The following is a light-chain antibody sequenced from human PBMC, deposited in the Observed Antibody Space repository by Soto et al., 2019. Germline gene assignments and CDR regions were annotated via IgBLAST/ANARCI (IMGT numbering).Light chain of an antibody. V-gene: IGKV3-20*01. CDR1: QSVSSN. Sequence: EIVMTQSPATLSVSPGERATLSCRASQSVSSNLAWYQQKPGQAPRLLIYGASSRATGIPDRFSGSGSGTDFTLTISRLEPEDFAVYYCQQYGSSPVTFGGGTKVEI. J-gene: IGKJ4*01. CDR3: QQYGSSPVT. CDR2: GAS.